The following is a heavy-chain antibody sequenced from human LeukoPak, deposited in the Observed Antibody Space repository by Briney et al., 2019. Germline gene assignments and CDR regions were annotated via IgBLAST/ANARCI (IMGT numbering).Heavy chain of an antibody. D-gene: IGHD3-16*01. CDR1: GFTFSSYA. CDR2: ISGGGGRT. CDR3: AKFRGSEKTVIDC. V-gene: IGHV3-23*01. Sequence: PGESLRLSCAASGFTFSSYAMSWVRQAPGKGLEWVSTISGGGGRTWYADSVKGRFTISRDNSKNTVDVQLNSLRAEDTAVYYCAKFRGSEKTVIDCWGQGTLATVSS. J-gene: IGHJ4*02.